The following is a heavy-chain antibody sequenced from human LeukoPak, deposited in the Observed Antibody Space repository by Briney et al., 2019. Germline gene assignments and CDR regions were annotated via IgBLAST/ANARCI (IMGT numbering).Heavy chain of an antibody. CDR1: AFTFSDYS. V-gene: IGHV3-48*01. CDR2: ISGRSSTI. D-gene: IGHD1-26*01. Sequence: GGSLRLSCAASAFTFSDYSMNWVRQAPGKGLEWVSYISGRSSTIYYADSVKGRFTISRDNAKNSMYLQMNSLRAEDTAAYYCARDRIKSGSYYFDYWGQGTLVTVSS. J-gene: IGHJ4*02. CDR3: ARDRIKSGSYYFDY.